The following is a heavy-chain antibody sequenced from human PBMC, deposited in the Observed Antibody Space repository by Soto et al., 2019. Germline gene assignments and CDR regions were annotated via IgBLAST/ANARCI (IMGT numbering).Heavy chain of an antibody. CDR3: ARGGSESDY. CDR2: IKEDGSEK. CDR1: GFTFSGYW. Sequence: EVQLVESGGGLVQPGGSLRLSCAASGFTFSGYWMTWVCQAPGKGLEWVANIKEDGSEKNYVDSVEGRFTISRDNAKNSLYLQMNSLRADDTAVYYCARGGSESDYWGQGTLVTVSS. D-gene: IGHD3-16*01. J-gene: IGHJ4*02. V-gene: IGHV3-7*01.